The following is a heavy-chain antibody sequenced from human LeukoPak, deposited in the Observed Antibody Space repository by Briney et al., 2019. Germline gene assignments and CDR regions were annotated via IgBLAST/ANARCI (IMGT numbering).Heavy chain of an antibody. Sequence: PGGSLRLSCAASGFTFSTYCMHWVRQAPGKGPMWVSRICPDGTVTNYADSVKARFIISRDNARNTVYLQMISLRVEDTAVYYCVRDFRSADYWGQGTLVTVSS. V-gene: IGHV3-74*01. CDR3: VRDFRSADY. J-gene: IGHJ4*02. CDR2: ICPDGTVT. CDR1: GFTFSTYC.